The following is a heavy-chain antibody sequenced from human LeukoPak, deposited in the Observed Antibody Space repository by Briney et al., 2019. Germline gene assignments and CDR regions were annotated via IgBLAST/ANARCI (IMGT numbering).Heavy chain of an antibody. D-gene: IGHD3-10*01. V-gene: IGHV3-11*06. J-gene: IGHJ4*02. CDR2: ISSSSSYT. Sequence: GGSLRLSCAASGFTFSDYYMSWIRQAPGKGLEWVSYISSSSSYTNYADSVKGRFTTSRDNAKKSLYLQMNSLRAGDTDVYYCARDGSDGSGSYYWGQGTLVTVSS. CDR3: ARDGSDGSGSYY. CDR1: GFTFSDYY.